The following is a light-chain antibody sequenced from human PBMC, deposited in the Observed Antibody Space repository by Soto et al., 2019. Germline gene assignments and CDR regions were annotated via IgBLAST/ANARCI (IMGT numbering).Light chain of an antibody. CDR3: CSYAGSTTWV. J-gene: IGLJ3*02. CDR2: EGS. V-gene: IGLV2-23*01. CDR1: SSDVGSYNL. Sequence: QSALTQPASVSGSPGQSITISCTGTSSDVGSYNLVSWYQQHPGKAPKLVIYEGSKRPSGVSNRFSGSKSGNTASLTISGLQAEDESDSYCCSYAGSTTWVFGGGTKLTVL.